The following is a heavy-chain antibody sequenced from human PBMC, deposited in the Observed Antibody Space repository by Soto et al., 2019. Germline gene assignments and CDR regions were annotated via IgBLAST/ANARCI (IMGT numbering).Heavy chain of an antibody. J-gene: IGHJ6*02. V-gene: IGHV1-69*13. CDR2: IIPIFGTA. CDR3: AGSGPTAPYYYGMDV. CDR1: GGTFSSYA. Sequence: GASVKVSCKASGGTFSSYAISWVRQAPGQGLEWMGGIIPIFGTANYAQKFQGRVTITADESTSTAYMELSSLRSEDTAVYYCAGSGPTAPYYYGMDVWGQGTTVTVSS. D-gene: IGHD1-26*01.